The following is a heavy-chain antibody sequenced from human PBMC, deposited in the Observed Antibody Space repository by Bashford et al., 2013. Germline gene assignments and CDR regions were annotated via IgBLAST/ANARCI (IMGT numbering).Heavy chain of an antibody. CDR1: GFTFRSHG. CDR3: ARDTDYGDYALTMYYYGMDV. CDR2: ISFDGSNT. D-gene: IGHD4-17*01. J-gene: IGHJ6*02. Sequence: GSLRLSCAASGFTFRSHGMHWVRQAPGKGLEWVAVISFDGSNTYNADSVEGRFTISRDNSKNTLYLQMNSLRAEDTAVYYCARDTDYGDYALTMYYYGMDVWGQGTTVTVSS. V-gene: IGHV3-30*03.